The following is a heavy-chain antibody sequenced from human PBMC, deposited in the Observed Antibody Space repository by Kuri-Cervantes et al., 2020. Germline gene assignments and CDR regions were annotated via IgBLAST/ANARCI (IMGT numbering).Heavy chain of an antibody. D-gene: IGHD2-2*01. J-gene: IGHJ5*02. CDR1: GFTFSSYW. CDR3: ARDEASGWDRPPAHWFDP. V-gene: IGHV3-7*01. Sequence: GESLKISCAASGFTFSSYWMSWVRQAPGKGLEWVANIKQDGSEKYYVDSVKGRFTISRDNSKNTLYLQMNSLRGEDTAVYYCARDEASGWDRPPAHWFDPWGQGTLVTVSS. CDR2: IKQDGSEK.